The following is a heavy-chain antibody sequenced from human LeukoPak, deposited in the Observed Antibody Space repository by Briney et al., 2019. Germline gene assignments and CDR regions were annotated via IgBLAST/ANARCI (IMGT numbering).Heavy chain of an antibody. CDR3: ARVLRVGYYYDSSGYPERAFDI. V-gene: IGHV4-4*07. Sequence: SETLSLTCTVSGGSISSYYWSWIRQPAGKGLDWIGRIYTSGSTNYNPSLKSRVTMSVDTSKNQFSLKLTSVTAADTAVYYCARVLRVGYYYDSSGYPERAFDIWGQGTMVTVSS. CDR2: IYTSGST. CDR1: GGSISSYY. J-gene: IGHJ3*02. D-gene: IGHD3-22*01.